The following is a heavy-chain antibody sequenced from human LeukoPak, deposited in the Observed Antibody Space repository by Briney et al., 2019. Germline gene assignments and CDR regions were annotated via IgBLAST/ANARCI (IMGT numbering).Heavy chain of an antibody. J-gene: IGHJ3*02. V-gene: IGHV4-39*07. CDR1: GGSISSSSYY. Sequence: SETLSLTCTVSGGSISSSSYYWGWIRQPPGKGLEWIGSIYYSGSTYYNPSLKSRVTISVDTSKNQFSLKLSSVTAADTAVYYCASYTPVYYYDSSGYYGQHAFDIWGQGTMVTVSS. D-gene: IGHD3-22*01. CDR3: ASYTPVYYYDSSGYYGQHAFDI. CDR2: IYYSGST.